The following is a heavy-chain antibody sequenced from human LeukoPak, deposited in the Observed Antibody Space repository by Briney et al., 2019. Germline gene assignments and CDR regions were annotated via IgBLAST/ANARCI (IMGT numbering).Heavy chain of an antibody. J-gene: IGHJ6*03. CDR1: GYTFTSYG. V-gene: IGHV1-18*01. D-gene: IGHD3-3*01. CDR3: ARGAYDFWSGYISYYYYYYMDV. CDR2: ISAYNGNT. Sequence: ASVKVSCKASGYTFTSYGISWVRQAPGQGLEWMGWISAYNGNTNYAQKLQGRVTMTTDTSTSTAYMELRSLRSDDTAVYYCARGAYDFWSGYISYYYYYYMDVWGKGTTVTVSS.